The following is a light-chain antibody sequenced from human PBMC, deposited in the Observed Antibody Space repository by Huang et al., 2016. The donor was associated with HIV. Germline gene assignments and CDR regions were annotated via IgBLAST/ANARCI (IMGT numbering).Light chain of an antibody. J-gene: IGKJ2*01. CDR3: QQYDKLPQA. Sequence: DIQMTQSPSFLSASVGDRVTITCQASHDISNHLNWYQQKPGKAPKLLIYDDSSLKTGVPSRFSGSASGTDFTFTISRLRPEDFATYYCQQYDKLPQAFGQGTKLEIK. V-gene: IGKV1-33*01. CDR1: HDISNH. CDR2: DDS.